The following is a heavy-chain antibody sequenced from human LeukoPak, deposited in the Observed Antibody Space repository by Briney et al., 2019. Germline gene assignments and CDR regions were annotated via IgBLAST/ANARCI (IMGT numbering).Heavy chain of an antibody. CDR1: GFTFSSYW. D-gene: IGHD2-15*01. J-gene: IGHJ5*02. CDR3: ARDLGYCSGGSCYHWFDP. CDR2: INQDGGEK. Sequence: GGSLRLSCAASGFTFSSYWMSWVRQAPGKGLERVANINQDGGEKYYVDSVKGQFTISRDNVKNSPYLQMNSLRVEDKAVYYCARDLGYCSGGSCYHWFDPWGQGTLVIVSS. V-gene: IGHV3-7*01.